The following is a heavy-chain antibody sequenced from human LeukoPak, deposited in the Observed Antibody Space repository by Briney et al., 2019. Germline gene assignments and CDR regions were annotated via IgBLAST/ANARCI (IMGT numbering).Heavy chain of an antibody. D-gene: IGHD1-26*01. J-gene: IGHJ4*02. Sequence: NPSETLSLTCTVSGGSISSGGYYWSWIRQPPGKGLEWIGYVYHSGSTSYNPSLRSRVTMSVDRSKNQFSLKLSSVTAADTAVYYCARGAGMVATTMYYFSYWGQGTLVTVSS. CDR3: ARGAGMVATTMYYFSY. V-gene: IGHV4-30-2*01. CDR1: GGSISSGGYY. CDR2: VYHSGST.